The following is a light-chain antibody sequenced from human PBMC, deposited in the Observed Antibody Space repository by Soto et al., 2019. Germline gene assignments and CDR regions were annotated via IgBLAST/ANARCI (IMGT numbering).Light chain of an antibody. Sequence: DIQMTQSPSTLSASVGDRVTITCRASQSIRSWLAWYQQKPGKAPKALIYKASTLESGVPSRFSGSGSGTEFTLTISSLQPDDFATYYCEQYYIYPKTFGQATRVEI. J-gene: IGKJ1*01. V-gene: IGKV1-5*03. CDR2: KAS. CDR3: EQYYIYPKT. CDR1: QSIRSW.